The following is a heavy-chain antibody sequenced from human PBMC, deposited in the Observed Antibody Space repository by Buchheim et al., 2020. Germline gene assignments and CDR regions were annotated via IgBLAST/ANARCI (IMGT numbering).Heavy chain of an antibody. CDR2: INHSGST. Sequence: QVQLQQWGAGLLKPSETLSLTCAVYGGSFSGYYWSWIRQPPGKGLEWIGEINHSGSTNYNPSLKSRVTISVDTSKNQFSLKLSSVTAADTAVYYCARDHRIAVAGHYYYYGMDVRGQGTT. J-gene: IGHJ6*02. CDR1: GGSFSGYY. CDR3: ARDHRIAVAGHYYYYGMDV. V-gene: IGHV4-34*01. D-gene: IGHD6-19*01.